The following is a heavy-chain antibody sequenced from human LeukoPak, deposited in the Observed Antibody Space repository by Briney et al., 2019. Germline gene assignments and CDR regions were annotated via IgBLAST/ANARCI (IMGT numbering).Heavy chain of an antibody. CDR2: ISPNGNNK. CDR3: ARDYNGHWSVDY. J-gene: IGHJ4*02. V-gene: IGHV3-30*04. CDR1: GFTFNSYH. D-gene: IGHD3-10*01. Sequence: GSLSLSCAAAGFTFNSYHIHWVRPAPGKGLEWVALISPNGNNKHYADSVKGRFTLSRDNPKNTLNLQMNSLRVEDTALYYCARDYNGHWSVDYWGQGTLVTVSS.